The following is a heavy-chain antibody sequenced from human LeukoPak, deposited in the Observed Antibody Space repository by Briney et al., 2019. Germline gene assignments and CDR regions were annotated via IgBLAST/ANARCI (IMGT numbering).Heavy chain of an antibody. J-gene: IGHJ4*02. D-gene: IGHD2-2*01. CDR3: ARRKYCSSTSCYLFDY. CDR1: GGSISGYY. CDR2: IYYSGTT. V-gene: IGHV4-59*08. Sequence: YPSETLSLTCTVSGGSISGYYWSWIRQSPGKGLEWIVYIYYSGTTSYNPSLKSRVTISVDTSKNQFSLKLSSVTAADTAVYYCARRKYCSSTSCYLFDYWGQGTLVTVSS.